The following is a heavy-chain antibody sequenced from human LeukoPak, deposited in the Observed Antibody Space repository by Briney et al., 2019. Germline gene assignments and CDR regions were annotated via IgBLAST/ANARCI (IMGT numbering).Heavy chain of an antibody. Sequence: GGSLRLSCAASGISVSSNYMNWVRQVPRRGLEWVSRINGDESSTNYADSVKGRFTISRDNAKDTLYLHMNSLRAEDTAVYYCARDYRSSGYYSLDYWGQGTLVTVSS. CDR2: INGDESST. CDR3: ARDYRSSGYYSLDY. V-gene: IGHV3-74*01. CDR1: GISVSSNY. D-gene: IGHD3-22*01. J-gene: IGHJ4*02.